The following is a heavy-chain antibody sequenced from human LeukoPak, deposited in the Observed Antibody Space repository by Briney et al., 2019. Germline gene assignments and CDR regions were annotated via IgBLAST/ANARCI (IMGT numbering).Heavy chain of an antibody. D-gene: IGHD3-16*02. CDR2: INQSGFT. Sequence: SETLSLTCAVSGESFSGYFWNWIRQPPGKGLEWIGEINQSGFTKYNPSLTSRVTISIDTSKNHFPLKLTSVTAADTAVYYCATQSSSDYFYYTDVWGKGTTVTVSS. CDR3: ATQSSSDYFYYTDV. V-gene: IGHV4-34*01. J-gene: IGHJ6*03. CDR1: GESFSGYF.